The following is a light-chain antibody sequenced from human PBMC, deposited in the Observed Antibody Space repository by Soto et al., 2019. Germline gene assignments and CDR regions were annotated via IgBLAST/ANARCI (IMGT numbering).Light chain of an antibody. CDR2: GAS. Sequence: DIGLTQSPGTLSLSPGERATLSCRASETVNSNYLAWYQHKRGQAPRLLIYGASSRATGIPDRFSGSGSGTDFTLTITRLEPEDFAIYYCQQYGSSRTFGQGTKVDSK. J-gene: IGKJ1*01. CDR3: QQYGSSRT. V-gene: IGKV3-20*01. CDR1: ETVNSNY.